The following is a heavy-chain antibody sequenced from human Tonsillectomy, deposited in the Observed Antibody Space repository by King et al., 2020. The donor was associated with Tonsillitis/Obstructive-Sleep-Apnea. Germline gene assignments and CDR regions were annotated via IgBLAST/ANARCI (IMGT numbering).Heavy chain of an antibody. Sequence: VQLVESGGGLVQPGGSLRLSCAASGFTFSSYSMNWVRQAPGKGLEWVSYISSSSSTIYYAASVKGRFTISRDNAKNSLYQQMNSLREEDTAVYYCARGEYSSSSDDAFDIWGQGTMVTVSS. D-gene: IGHD6-6*01. J-gene: IGHJ3*02. V-gene: IGHV3-48*02. CDR1: GFTFSSYS. CDR2: ISSSSSTI. CDR3: ARGEYSSSSDDAFDI.